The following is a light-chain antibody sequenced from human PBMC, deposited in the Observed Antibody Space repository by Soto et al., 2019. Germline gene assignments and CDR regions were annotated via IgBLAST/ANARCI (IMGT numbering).Light chain of an antibody. CDR1: SSDVGGYNY. J-gene: IGLJ3*02. CDR2: EVS. Sequence: QSALTQPASVSGSPGQSITISCTGTSSDVGGYNYVSWYQHHPGKAPKLMIYEVSNRPSGVSNRFSGSKSDNTAFLTISGLQAEDESDYYCGSYTSYRTWVFGGGTKVTVL. V-gene: IGLV2-14*01. CDR3: GSYTSYRTWV.